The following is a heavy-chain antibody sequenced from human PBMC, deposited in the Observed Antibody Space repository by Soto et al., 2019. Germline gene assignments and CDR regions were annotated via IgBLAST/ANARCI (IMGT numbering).Heavy chain of an antibody. D-gene: IGHD6-19*01. V-gene: IGHV5-51*01. Sequence: GESLTLSCKGSGYSFTSHWIGWVRQMPGKGLEWMGIIYPGDSDTRYSPSFQGQVTISADKSISTVYLQWSSLKASDTAIYYCARTKQWAVAFDIWGQGTMVTVSS. CDR3: ARTKQWAVAFDI. CDR2: IYPGDSDT. J-gene: IGHJ3*02. CDR1: GYSFTSHW.